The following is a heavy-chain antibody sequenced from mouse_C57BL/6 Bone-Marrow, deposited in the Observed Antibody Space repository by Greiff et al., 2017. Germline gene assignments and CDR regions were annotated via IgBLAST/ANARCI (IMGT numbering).Heavy chain of an antibody. CDR3: TNYGSRFAY. D-gene: IGHD1-1*01. V-gene: IGHV14-4*01. CDR2: IDPENGDT. CDR1: GFNIKDDY. J-gene: IGHJ3*01. Sequence: VQLQQSGAELVRPGASVKLSCTASGFNIKDDYMHWVKQRPEQGLEWIGWIDPENGDTEYASKFQGKATITADTSSNTAYLQLSSLTSEDTAVYYCTNYGSRFAYWGQGTLVTVSA.